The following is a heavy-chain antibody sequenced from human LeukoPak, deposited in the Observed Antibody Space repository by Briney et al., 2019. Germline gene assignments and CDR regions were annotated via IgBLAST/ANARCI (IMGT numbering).Heavy chain of an antibody. V-gene: IGHV3-48*01. CDR2: ISSSSSTI. Sequence: GGSLRLSCAASGFIFSSYGMNWVRQAPGKGLEWVSYISSSSSTIYYADSVKGRFTISRDNAKNSLYLQMNSLRAEDTAVYYCARGLRVRPTGRFDPWGQGTLVTVSS. J-gene: IGHJ5*02. CDR3: ARGLRVRPTGRFDP. CDR1: GFIFSSYG. D-gene: IGHD1-14*01.